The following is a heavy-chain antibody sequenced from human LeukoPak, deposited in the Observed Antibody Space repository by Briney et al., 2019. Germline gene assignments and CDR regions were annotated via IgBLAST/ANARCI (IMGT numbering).Heavy chain of an antibody. V-gene: IGHV4-34*01. CDR3: ARNEPLIYCSGGSCYQIDY. J-gene: IGHJ4*02. D-gene: IGHD2-15*01. Sequence: SETLSLTCAVYGGSFSGYYWSWIRQPPGKGLEWIGEINHSGSTNYNPSLKSRVTISVDTSKNQFSLKLSSVTAADTAVYYCARNEPLIYCSGGSCYQIDYWGQGTLVTVS. CDR2: INHSGST. CDR1: GGSFSGYY.